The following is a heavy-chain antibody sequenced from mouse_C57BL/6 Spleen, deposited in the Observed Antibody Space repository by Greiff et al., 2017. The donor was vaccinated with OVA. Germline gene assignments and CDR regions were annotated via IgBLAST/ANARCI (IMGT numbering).Heavy chain of an antibody. J-gene: IGHJ2*01. D-gene: IGHD2-4*01. Sequence: QVQLQQPGAELVRPGSSVKLSCKASGYTFTSYWMHWVKQRPIQGLEWIGNIDPSDSETHYNQKFKDKATLTVDKSSSTAYMQLSSLTSEDSAVYYCARVIYYDYLYFDDWGKGTTLTVSS. CDR1: GYTFTSYW. CDR2: IDPSDSET. CDR3: ARVIYYDYLYFDD. V-gene: IGHV1-52*01.